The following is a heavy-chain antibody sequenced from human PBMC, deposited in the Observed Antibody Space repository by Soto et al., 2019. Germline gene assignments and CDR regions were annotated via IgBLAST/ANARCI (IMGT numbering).Heavy chain of an antibody. Sequence: SETLSLTCAVYGGSFSGYYWSWIRQPPGKXLEWIGEINHSGSTNYNPSLKSRVTISVDTSKNQFSLKLSSVTAADTAVYYCARGLRGYSYGYYYYGMDVWGQGTTVTVSS. J-gene: IGHJ6*02. D-gene: IGHD5-18*01. V-gene: IGHV4-34*01. CDR2: INHSGST. CDR3: ARGLRGYSYGYYYYGMDV. CDR1: GGSFSGYY.